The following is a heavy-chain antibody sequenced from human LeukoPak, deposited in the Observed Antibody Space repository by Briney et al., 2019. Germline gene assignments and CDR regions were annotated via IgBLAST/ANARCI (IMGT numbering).Heavy chain of an antibody. Sequence: ASVKVSCKASGYTFTSYGISWVRQAPGQGLEWMGWISAYNGNTNYAQKFQGRVTMTRDTSISTAYMELSRLRSDDTAVYYCARGRKYGGLSDYWGQGTLVTVSS. CDR3: ARGRKYGGLSDY. V-gene: IGHV1-18*01. CDR1: GYTFTSYG. J-gene: IGHJ4*02. D-gene: IGHD5-12*01. CDR2: ISAYNGNT.